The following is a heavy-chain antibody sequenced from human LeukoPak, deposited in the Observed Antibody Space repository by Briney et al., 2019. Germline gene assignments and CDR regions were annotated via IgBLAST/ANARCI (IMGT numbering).Heavy chain of an antibody. Sequence: SETLSLTCTVSGGSISSYYWSWIRQPPGKGLEWIGCIYYSGSTNYNPSLKSRVTISVDTSKNQFSLKLSSVTAADTAVYYCARVGSSGWYALYYFDYWGQGTLVTVSS. D-gene: IGHD6-19*01. J-gene: IGHJ4*02. CDR1: GGSISSYY. CDR3: ARVGSSGWYALYYFDY. CDR2: IYYSGST. V-gene: IGHV4-59*01.